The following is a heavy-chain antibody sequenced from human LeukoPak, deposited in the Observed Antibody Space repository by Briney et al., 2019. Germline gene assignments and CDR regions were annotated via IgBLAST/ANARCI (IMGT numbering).Heavy chain of an antibody. CDR3: ATAVWSYSLFWPFDY. CDR1: GYTFTSYG. Sequence: ASVKVSCKASGYTFTSYGISRVRQAPGQGLEWMGWISVYNGNTNYAQKLQGRVTMTTDTSTSTAYMELRSLRSEDTAVYYCATAVWSYSLFWPFDYWGQGTLVTVSS. CDR2: ISVYNGNT. D-gene: IGHD1-26*01. J-gene: IGHJ4*02. V-gene: IGHV1-18*01.